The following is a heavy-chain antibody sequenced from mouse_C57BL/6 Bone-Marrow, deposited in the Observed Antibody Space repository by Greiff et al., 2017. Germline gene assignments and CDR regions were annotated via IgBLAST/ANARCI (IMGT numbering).Heavy chain of an antibody. V-gene: IGHV1-64*01. CDR3: ARGITTVAPAWFAY. D-gene: IGHD1-1*01. Sequence: QVQLQQPGAELVKPGASVKLSCKASGYTFTSYWMHWVKQRPGQGLEWIGMIHPNSGSTNYNEKFKSKATLTVDKSSSTAYMQLSSLTSEDSAVYYCARGITTVAPAWFAYWGQGTLVTVSA. CDR1: GYTFTSYW. J-gene: IGHJ3*01. CDR2: IHPNSGST.